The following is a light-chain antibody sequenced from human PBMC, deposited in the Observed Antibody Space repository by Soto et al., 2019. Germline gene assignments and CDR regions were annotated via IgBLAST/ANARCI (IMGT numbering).Light chain of an antibody. Sequence: IQMTQSPSSLSASVGDSVTVTCRASQSINIYLNWYQQKPGKAPTLLIYGASSLQSGVPSRFTGGGSRTDFTLTISSLHPEDLATYYCQQSYRRPYTFGQGTKLEIK. CDR1: QSINIY. CDR3: QQSYRRPYT. V-gene: IGKV1-39*01. CDR2: GAS. J-gene: IGKJ2*01.